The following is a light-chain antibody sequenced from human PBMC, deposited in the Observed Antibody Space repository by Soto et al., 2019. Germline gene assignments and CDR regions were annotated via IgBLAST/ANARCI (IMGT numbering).Light chain of an antibody. Sequence: DVPMTQSPSSLSASVGDTVTITCRASQGISNYLAWYQQKPGKVPKLLIYAASTLQSGVPSRFSGSGSGTDFTLTISSLQPEDVATYYCQKYNSAPLYTFGQGTKLEIK. CDR3: QKYNSAPLYT. J-gene: IGKJ2*01. V-gene: IGKV1-27*01. CDR2: AAS. CDR1: QGISNY.